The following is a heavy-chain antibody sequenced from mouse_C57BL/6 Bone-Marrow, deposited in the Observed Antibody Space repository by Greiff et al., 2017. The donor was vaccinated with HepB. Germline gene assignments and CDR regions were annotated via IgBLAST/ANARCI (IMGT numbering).Heavy chain of an antibody. D-gene: IGHD1-1*01. CDR1: GYTFTSYW. J-gene: IGHJ2*01. CDR3: ARPGRAPLTTDFFDY. CDR2: IYPGSGST. V-gene: IGHV1-55*01. Sequence: VQLQESGAELVKPGASVKMSCKASGYTFTSYWITWVKQRPGQGLEWIGDIYPGSGSTNYNEKFKSKATLTVDTSSSTAYMQLSSLTSEDSAVYYCARPGRAPLTTDFFDYWGQGTTLTVSS.